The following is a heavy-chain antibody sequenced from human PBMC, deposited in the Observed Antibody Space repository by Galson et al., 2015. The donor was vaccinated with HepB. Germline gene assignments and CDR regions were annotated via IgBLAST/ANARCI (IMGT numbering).Heavy chain of an antibody. Sequence: QSGAEVKKPGESLKISCKGSGYTFTLYWIGWVRQMPGKGLEWMGIIYPGDSDTRYSPSFQGQVTISADKSIATAYLQWSSLKGSDTAIYYCARPAVAGWGDVDYWGQGTLVTVSS. D-gene: IGHD6-19*01. J-gene: IGHJ4*02. CDR2: IYPGDSDT. CDR3: ARPAVAGWGDVDY. V-gene: IGHV5-51*03. CDR1: GYTFTLYW.